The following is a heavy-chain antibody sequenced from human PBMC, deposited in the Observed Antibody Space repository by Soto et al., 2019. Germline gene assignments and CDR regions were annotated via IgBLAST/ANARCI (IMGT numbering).Heavy chain of an antibody. V-gene: IGHV3-21*01. J-gene: IGHJ4*02. D-gene: IGHD6-19*01. CDR3: VGDFVAATGFFEY. CDR1: GFSFSTYS. Sequence: GGSLRLSCAASGFSFSTYSMNWVRQAPGKGLEWVSSISSSSTDVFYADSVKGRFTISRDNAKNSLYLQMNSLRAEDTAVYYCVGDFVAATGFFEYWGLGTLVTVSS. CDR2: ISSSSTDV.